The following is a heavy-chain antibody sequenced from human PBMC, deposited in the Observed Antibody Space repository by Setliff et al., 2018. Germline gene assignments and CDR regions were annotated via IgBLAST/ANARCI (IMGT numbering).Heavy chain of an antibody. CDR3: VREGVDSRSSTDYRYYMDV. D-gene: IGHD3-22*01. Sequence: SVKVSCKASGGTFSNIGISWVRQAPGQGLEWMGGIIPLFGTTNYAQEFQGRVTITTDESTNTAYMELSSLRSEDTAVYYCVREGVDSRSSTDYRYYMDVWGKGTTVTVSS. V-gene: IGHV1-69*05. CDR1: GGTFSNIG. J-gene: IGHJ6*03. CDR2: IIPLFGTT.